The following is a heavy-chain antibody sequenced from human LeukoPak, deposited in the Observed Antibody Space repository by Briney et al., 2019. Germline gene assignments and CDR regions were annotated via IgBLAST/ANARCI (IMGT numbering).Heavy chain of an antibody. CDR3: ARHRGALFGPKDV. Sequence: KCSETLSLICTVSGGSISSSGYNWAWIRQPPGKGLGWIGNLYDSGSTYYNPSLKTQVTMSVDTSKNQFSLKLSSVTAADTALYYCARHRGALFGPKDVWGQETRDTVSS. CDR2: LYDSGST. D-gene: IGHD3-3*01. CDR1: GGSISSSGYN. J-gene: IGHJ6*02. V-gene: IGHV4-39*01.